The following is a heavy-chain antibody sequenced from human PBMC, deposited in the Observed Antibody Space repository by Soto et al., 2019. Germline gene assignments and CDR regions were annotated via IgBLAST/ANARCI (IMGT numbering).Heavy chain of an antibody. CDR1: GFSFSNYG. V-gene: IGHV3-33*05. D-gene: IGHD1-1*01. Sequence: GGSQRLSCAASGFSFSNYGMHWVRQAPGKALEWVAVISYDGSSKYHADSVKGRFTISRDNSKNTLHLQMNTVRAEDRAVYYCWNERRGGRAILDSWGQGTPVTVSS. CDR2: ISYDGSSK. CDR3: WNERRGGRAILDS. J-gene: IGHJ4*02.